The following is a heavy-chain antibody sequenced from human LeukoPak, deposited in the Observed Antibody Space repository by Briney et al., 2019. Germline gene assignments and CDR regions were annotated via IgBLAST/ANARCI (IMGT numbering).Heavy chain of an antibody. V-gene: IGHV3-64D*09. D-gene: IGHD4-23*01. CDR1: GLTFSSFA. J-gene: IGHJ4*02. CDR2: ISSNGVTT. Sequence: PGGSLRLSCSASGLTFSSFALNWVRQAPGKGLEYVSAISSNGVTTYYADSVKGRFTISRDNSKNTLYLQMSSLRAEDTAVYYCVTRRTTVVTPGYWGQGTLVSVSS. CDR3: VTRRTTVVTPGY.